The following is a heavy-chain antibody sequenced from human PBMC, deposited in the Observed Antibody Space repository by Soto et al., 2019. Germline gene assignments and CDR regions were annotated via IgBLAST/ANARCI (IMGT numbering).Heavy chain of an antibody. CDR1: GFTFTNYA. D-gene: IGHD4-4*01. Sequence: EVQLLESGGGLVQPGGSLRLSCAASGFTFTNYAMSWVRQTPGKGLEWVSTISGSGDKTFYADAVKGRFTISRDNSKNTLYLQMNSLRAEDTAVYYCAKRSNSWAFDYWGQGTLVTVSS. J-gene: IGHJ4*02. V-gene: IGHV3-23*01. CDR3: AKRSNSWAFDY. CDR2: ISGSGDKT.